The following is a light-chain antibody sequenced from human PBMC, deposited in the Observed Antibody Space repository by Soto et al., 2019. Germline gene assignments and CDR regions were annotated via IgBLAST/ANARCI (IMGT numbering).Light chain of an antibody. Sequence: DIPMTQSPSTLSASVGDRVTISCRASQYISTWLAWYQQKPGKAPKLLIYKASILESGVPSRFSGSGSGTEFTLTISSLQPDDSAIYYCQQYNNTFGQGTKLEIK. J-gene: IGKJ2*01. CDR3: QQYNNT. V-gene: IGKV1-5*03. CDR1: QYISTW. CDR2: KAS.